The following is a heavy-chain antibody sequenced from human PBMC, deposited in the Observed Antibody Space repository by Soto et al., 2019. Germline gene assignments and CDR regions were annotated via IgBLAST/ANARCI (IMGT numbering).Heavy chain of an antibody. Sequence: EVQLVESGGGLVQPGRSLRLSCAASGFTLDDYARHWVRQAPGKGLEWVSGIDWNSGRINYADSVKGRFTISRDSANKSLYLQMNSVRAEDTALYYCAKGGNYDFWSGPGDYWGQGTLVTVTS. J-gene: IGHJ4*02. V-gene: IGHV3-9*01. CDR1: GFTLDDYA. D-gene: IGHD3-3*01. CDR3: AKGGNYDFWSGPGDY. CDR2: IDWNSGRI.